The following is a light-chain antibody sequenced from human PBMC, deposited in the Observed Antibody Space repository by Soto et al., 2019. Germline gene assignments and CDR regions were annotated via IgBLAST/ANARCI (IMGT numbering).Light chain of an antibody. CDR3: QQYASYSWT. V-gene: IGKV1-5*01. CDR1: QSISTR. Sequence: DRQMCKSPSTVSASLGDTVTITCRASQSISTRLAWYQQKAGTAPKVLIYDASRLESGVPSRISGSGSGTEFTLTISRLQPDDFASYYCQQYASYSWTFGQGTKVDIK. CDR2: DAS. J-gene: IGKJ1*01.